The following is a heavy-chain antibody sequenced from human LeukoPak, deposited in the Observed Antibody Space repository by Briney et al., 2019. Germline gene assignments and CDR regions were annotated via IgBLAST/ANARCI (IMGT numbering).Heavy chain of an antibody. CDR1: GFSISNYW. Sequence: GGSLRLSCAASGFSISNYWMSRVRQGPGQELEWLASINPDGSAGRYADSVKGRFTISRDNAKNSTYLQMHSLSGEYTALFYCARLVGGVTTFDYRGQGTLVTVSS. V-gene: IGHV3-7*01. CDR3: ARLVGGVTTFDY. D-gene: IGHD3-16*01. J-gene: IGHJ4*02. CDR2: INPDGSAG.